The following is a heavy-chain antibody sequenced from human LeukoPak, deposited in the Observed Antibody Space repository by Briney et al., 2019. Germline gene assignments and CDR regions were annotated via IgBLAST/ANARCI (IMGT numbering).Heavy chain of an antibody. Sequence: GGSLRLSCTASGFTVSNNYVNWVRQAPGKGLEWVSVIYSGGSTYYADSVKGRFTTSRDNPKNTLYLQMNSLRVEDTAVYFCAKLDIVVVVSAKFHYWGQGTLVTVSS. J-gene: IGHJ4*02. CDR3: AKLDIVVVVSAKFHY. D-gene: IGHD2-15*01. V-gene: IGHV3-53*01. CDR2: IYSGGST. CDR1: GFTVSNNY.